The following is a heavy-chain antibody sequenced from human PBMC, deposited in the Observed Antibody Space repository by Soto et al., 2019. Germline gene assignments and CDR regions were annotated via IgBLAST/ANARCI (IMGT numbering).Heavy chain of an antibody. J-gene: IGHJ6*02. CDR2: IIPIFGAT. CDR3: ARGVGGGYSFGAYYYYGMDV. CDR1: GGSFSNYT. D-gene: IGHD5-18*01. Sequence: SVKVSCKASGGSFSNYTIGWVRQAPGQGLEWMGGIIPIFGATNYAQKFQGRVTITADKSTSTAYMELSSLRSEDTAMYSCARGVGGGYSFGAYYYYGMDVWGQGTTVTVSS. V-gene: IGHV1-69*06.